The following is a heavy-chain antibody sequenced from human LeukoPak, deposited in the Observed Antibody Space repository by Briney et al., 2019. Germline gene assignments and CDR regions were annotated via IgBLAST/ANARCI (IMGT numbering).Heavy chain of an antibody. V-gene: IGHV3-66*01. CDR1: GFTVSGNY. Sequence: GGSLRLSCAASGFTVSGNYMSWVRQAPGKGLEWVSVLYSGGSTYYADSVKGRFTISRDNSKNTLYLQMNNLRGDDTAVYYCARDQSDGMDVWGQGTTVTVSS. J-gene: IGHJ6*02. CDR2: LYSGGST. CDR3: ARDQSDGMDV.